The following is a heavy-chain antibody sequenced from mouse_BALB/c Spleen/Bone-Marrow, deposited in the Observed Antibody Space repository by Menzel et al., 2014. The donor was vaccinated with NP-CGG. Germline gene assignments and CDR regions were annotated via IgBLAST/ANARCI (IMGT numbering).Heavy chain of an antibody. CDR1: GDSITSGY. D-gene: IGHD2-3*01. CDR3: ARLGGYYAWFAY. CDR2: ISYSDNA. Sequence: EVKLMESGPSLVKPSQTLSLTCSVTGDSITSGYWNWIRKFPGNKLEFMGYISYSDNAYFNPSLKSRISITRDTSKNQYYLQLNSVTTEDTAIYYCARLGGYYAWFAYWGQGTLVTVSA. J-gene: IGHJ3*01. V-gene: IGHV3-8*02.